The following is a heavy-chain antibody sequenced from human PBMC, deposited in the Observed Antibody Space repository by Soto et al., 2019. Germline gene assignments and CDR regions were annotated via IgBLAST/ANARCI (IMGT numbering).Heavy chain of an antibody. Sequence: QITLKESGPTLVRPTQTLTLTCAFSGFSLSTSGVGVGWIRQPPGKALEWLAVIYWDDSKHYSTSLRSTLTITKDTSKNQVVLTMTNMEPMDTGTYYCAHKGPEDWPLDYWGQGTLVTVSS. CDR2: IYWDDSK. CDR1: GFSLSTSGVG. D-gene: IGHD3-9*01. J-gene: IGHJ4*02. CDR3: AHKGPEDWPLDY. V-gene: IGHV2-5*02.